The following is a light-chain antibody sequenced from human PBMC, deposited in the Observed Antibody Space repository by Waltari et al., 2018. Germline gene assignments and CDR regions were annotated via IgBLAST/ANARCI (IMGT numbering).Light chain of an antibody. Sequence: LILTQSPATLSLSPGERATLSCRASQSVSNYLAWYQQKPGQAPRLLIYVASSRATGIPDRLSGSGSGTDFTRTISSLEPEDVGVYYCYQHSSGFTVGPGTKLDIK. J-gene: IGKJ3*01. CDR2: VAS. V-gene: IGKV3-11*01. CDR1: QSVSNY. CDR3: YQHSSGFT.